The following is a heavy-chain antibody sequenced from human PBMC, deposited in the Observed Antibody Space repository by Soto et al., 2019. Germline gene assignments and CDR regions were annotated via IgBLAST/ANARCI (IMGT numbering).Heavy chain of an antibody. V-gene: IGHV1-69*13. CDR1: GGTFSSYA. CDR2: IIPIFGTA. CDR3: ARDIGYYDSSGPFDY. J-gene: IGHJ4*02. Sequence: GASVKVSCKASGGTFSSYAISWVRQAPGQGLEWMGGIIPIFGTANYAQKFQGRVTITADESTSTAYMELSSLRSEGTAVYYCARDIGYYDSSGPFDYWGQGTLVTVSS. D-gene: IGHD3-22*01.